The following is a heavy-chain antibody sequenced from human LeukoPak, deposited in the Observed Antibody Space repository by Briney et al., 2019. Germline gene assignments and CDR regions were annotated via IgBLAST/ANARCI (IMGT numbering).Heavy chain of an antibody. CDR1: GGSISSGGYY. J-gene: IGHJ4*02. CDR3: ARAYGSGSSYHPDY. CDR2: IYYSGST. Sequence: SETLSLTCTVSGGSISSGGYYWSWIRQHPGKGLEWIGYIYYSGSTYYNPSLKSRVTISVDTSKNQFSLKLSSVTAADTAVYYCARAYGSGSSYHPDYWGLGTLVTVSS. D-gene: IGHD3-10*01. V-gene: IGHV4-31*03.